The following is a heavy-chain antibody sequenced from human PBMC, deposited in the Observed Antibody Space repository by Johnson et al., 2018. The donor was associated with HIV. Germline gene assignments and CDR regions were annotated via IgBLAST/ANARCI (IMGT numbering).Heavy chain of an antibody. J-gene: IGHJ3*02. V-gene: IGHV3-30*04. CDR1: GFTFSSYA. CDR2: ISYDGSNK. D-gene: IGHD7-27*01. Sequence: QMQLVESGGGVVQPGRSLRISCAASGFTFSSYAMHWVRQAPGKGLEWVAVISYDGSNKYYADSVKGRFTISRDNSKNTLYLQMNSLRAEDTAVYYCASDWGSRHAFDIWGQGTMVTVSS. CDR3: ASDWGSRHAFDI.